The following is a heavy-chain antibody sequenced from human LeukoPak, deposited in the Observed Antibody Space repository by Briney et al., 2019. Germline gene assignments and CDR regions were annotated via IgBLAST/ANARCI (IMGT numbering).Heavy chain of an antibody. Sequence: SVKVSCKASGGTFSSYAISWVRQAPGQGLEWMGGIIPIFGTANYAQKFQGRVTITTDESTSTAYMELSSLRSEDTAVYYCAREGCSGGSCPNYYYYYMDVWGKGTTVTASS. CDR2: IIPIFGTA. D-gene: IGHD2-15*01. V-gene: IGHV1-69*05. J-gene: IGHJ6*03. CDR3: AREGCSGGSCPNYYYYYMDV. CDR1: GGTFSSYA.